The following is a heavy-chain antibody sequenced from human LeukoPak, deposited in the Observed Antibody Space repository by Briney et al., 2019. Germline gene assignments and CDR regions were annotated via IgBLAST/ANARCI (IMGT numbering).Heavy chain of an antibody. CDR3: ARVVAYYDGRPLHI. D-gene: IGHD3-22*01. Sequence: ASVKVSCKSSGYSFTAYYIHWVRQAPGQGLEWLGWINPNNGNTNYAQKFQGRVTMTRDTSITTAYMELSRLTSDDTAVFYCARVVAYYDGRPLHILGQGTNVTVAS. CDR2: INPNNGNT. V-gene: IGHV1-2*02. CDR1: GYSFTAYY. J-gene: IGHJ3*02.